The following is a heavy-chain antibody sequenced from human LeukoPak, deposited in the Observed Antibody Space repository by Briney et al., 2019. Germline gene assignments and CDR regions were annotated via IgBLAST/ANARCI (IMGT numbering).Heavy chain of an antibody. Sequence: GGSLRLSCAASGFTFTNYEMNWVRQAPGKGLEWVSYISSSGATIYYADSVKSRFFISRDNAKYSLYLQINSLRAEDTAVYYCARTSANYFDYWGQGTLVTVSS. V-gene: IGHV3-48*03. CDR2: ISSSGATI. D-gene: IGHD2-15*01. CDR1: GFTFTNYE. CDR3: ARTSANYFDY. J-gene: IGHJ4*02.